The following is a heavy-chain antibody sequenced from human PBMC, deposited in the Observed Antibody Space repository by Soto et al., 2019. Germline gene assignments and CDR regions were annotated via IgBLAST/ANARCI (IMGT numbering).Heavy chain of an antibody. CDR3: ATYYYDSSGYRGFDP. CDR2: IYYSGST. V-gene: IGHV4-30-4*01. Sequence: SETLSLTCTVSGGSISSGDYYWSWIRQPPGKGLEWVGYIYYSGSTYYNPSLKSRVTISVDTSKNQFSLKLSSVTAADTAVYYCATYYYDSSGYRGFDPWGQGALVTV. J-gene: IGHJ5*02. CDR1: GGSISSGDYY. D-gene: IGHD3-22*01.